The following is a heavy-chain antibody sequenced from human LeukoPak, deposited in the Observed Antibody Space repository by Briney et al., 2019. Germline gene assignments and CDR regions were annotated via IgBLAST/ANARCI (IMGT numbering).Heavy chain of an antibody. CDR3: AKDSAPAVTTGDAFDI. D-gene: IGHD4-17*01. V-gene: IGHV3-23*01. J-gene: IGHJ3*02. CDR1: GFTFSSYA. Sequence: GGSLRLSCAASGFTFSSYAMSWVRQAPGKGLEWVSAISGSGGSTYYADSVKGRFTISRDNSKNTLYLQMNSLRAEDTAVYYCAKDSAPAVTTGDAFDIWGQGTMVTVSS. CDR2: ISGSGGST.